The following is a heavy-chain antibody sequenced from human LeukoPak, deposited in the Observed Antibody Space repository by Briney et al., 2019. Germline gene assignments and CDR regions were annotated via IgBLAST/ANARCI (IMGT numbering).Heavy chain of an antibody. CDR3: ARRYSGSYHDY. V-gene: IGHV4-34*01. Sequence: SETLSLTCAVYGGSFSGYYWSWIRQPPGKGLEWIGEINHSGSTNYNPSLKSRVTISVDTSKNQFSLKLSSVTAEDTAVYYCARRYSGSYHDYWGQGTLVTVSS. D-gene: IGHD1-26*01. CDR2: INHSGST. CDR1: GGSFSGYY. J-gene: IGHJ4*02.